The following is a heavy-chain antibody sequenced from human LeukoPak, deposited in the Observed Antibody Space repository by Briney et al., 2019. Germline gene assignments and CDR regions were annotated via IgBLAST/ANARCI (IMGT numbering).Heavy chain of an antibody. Sequence: GGSLRLSCSASGFTFSSYAMHWVRQAPGKGLEYVSAISSNGGSTYYADSVKGRFTISRDNSKNTLYLQMSSLRAEDTAVYFCARRKDSSSPFDHWGQGTLVTVSS. CDR2: ISSNGGST. D-gene: IGHD6-13*01. CDR3: ARRKDSSSPFDH. CDR1: GFTFSSYA. J-gene: IGHJ4*02. V-gene: IGHV3-64D*09.